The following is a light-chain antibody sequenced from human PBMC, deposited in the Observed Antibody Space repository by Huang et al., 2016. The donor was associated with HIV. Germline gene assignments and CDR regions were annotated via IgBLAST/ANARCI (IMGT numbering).Light chain of an antibody. CDR3: QQYNNWPPIT. Sequence: EIVMTQSPVTLSVSPGERATLSCRASQSVSSKLAWYQQKPGQAPRLLSYGASTRATGVPARCSGSGSGTEFTLTISSLQSEDFALYYCQQYNNWPPITFGQGTRLEIK. V-gene: IGKV3-15*01. CDR2: GAS. J-gene: IGKJ5*01. CDR1: QSVSSK.